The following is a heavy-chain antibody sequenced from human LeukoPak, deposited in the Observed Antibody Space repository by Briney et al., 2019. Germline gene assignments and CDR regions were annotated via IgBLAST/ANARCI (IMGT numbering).Heavy chain of an antibody. V-gene: IGHV3-23*01. CDR2: ISDRGGSS. CDR1: GFTFSSYA. Sequence: GGSLRLSCAASGFTFSSYAMSWVRQAPGKGLEWVSVISDRGGSSYYADSVKGRFTISRDKSKNTLVPQMNSLRAEDTAVYYCAKDPIFSGSYGVFDYWGLGTLVTVSS. CDR3: AKDPIFSGSYGVFDY. D-gene: IGHD1-26*01. J-gene: IGHJ4*02.